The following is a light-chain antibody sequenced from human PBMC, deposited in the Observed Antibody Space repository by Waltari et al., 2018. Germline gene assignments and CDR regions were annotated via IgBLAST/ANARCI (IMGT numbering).Light chain of an antibody. V-gene: IGKV1D-12*01. CDR1: QGLDNW. CDR3: QQASRSPRT. J-gene: IGKJ4*01. Sequence: DIQMTQSPSSVSASVGDRVTITCRASQGLDNWVSWYQQKPGEAPRLLIYYISNLETGVPSRFSGSGSGTDFTLTINSLQPEDYATYYCQQASRSPRTFGGGTKVDVK. CDR2: YIS.